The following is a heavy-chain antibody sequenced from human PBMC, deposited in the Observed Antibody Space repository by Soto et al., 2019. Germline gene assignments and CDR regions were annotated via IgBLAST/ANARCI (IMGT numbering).Heavy chain of an antibody. J-gene: IGHJ4*01. CDR1: GDSVSSNSAG. CDR3: ARGEQYSGRIFDD. V-gene: IGHV6-1*01. Sequence: SQTLSLTCAITGDSVSSNSAGWSWVRQSPSRGLEWLGRTYYRSKWYYEYAVSVRGRITINPDTSKNQYSLQLNSVTPEDTAVYFCARGEQYSGRIFDDWGQGTLVTVS. D-gene: IGHD1-26*01. CDR2: TYYRSKWYY.